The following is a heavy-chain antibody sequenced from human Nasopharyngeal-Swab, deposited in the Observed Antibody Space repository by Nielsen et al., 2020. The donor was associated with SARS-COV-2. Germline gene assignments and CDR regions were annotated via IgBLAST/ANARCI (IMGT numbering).Heavy chain of an antibody. CDR3: ARGNGSYYLYIWDN. Sequence: GESLKISCAASGFTFSSYAMSWVRQAPGKGLEWVSAIGGSGGSTYYADSVKGRFTISRDNSKNTLYLRMNSLRAEDTAVYYCARGNGSYYLYIWDNWGQGTLVTVSS. J-gene: IGHJ4*02. D-gene: IGHD1-26*01. CDR1: GFTFSSYA. CDR2: IGGSGGST. V-gene: IGHV3-23*01.